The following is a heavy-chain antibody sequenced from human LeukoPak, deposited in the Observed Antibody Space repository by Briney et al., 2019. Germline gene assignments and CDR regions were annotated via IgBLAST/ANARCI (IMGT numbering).Heavy chain of an antibody. CDR3: ARSPQLGYDSSGPYYFDY. V-gene: IGHV1-69*05. Sequence: GGSLRLSCAASGFTFSSYAISWVRQAPGQGLEWMGGIIPIFGTANYAQKFQGRVTITTDESTSTAYMELSSLRSEDTAVYYCARSPQLGYDSSGPYYFDYWGQGTLVTVSS. CDR1: GFTFSSYA. CDR2: IIPIFGTA. D-gene: IGHD3-22*01. J-gene: IGHJ4*02.